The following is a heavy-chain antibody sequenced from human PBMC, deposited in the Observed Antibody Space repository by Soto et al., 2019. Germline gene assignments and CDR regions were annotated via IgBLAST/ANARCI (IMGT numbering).Heavy chain of an antibody. CDR2: IYHSGST. V-gene: IGHV4-30-2*05. CDR1: GGSISSGGYS. Sequence: PSETLSLTCAVSGGSISSGGYSWSWIRQPPGKGLERLGYIYHSGSTYYNPSLKSRVTISVDTSKNQFSLKLSSVTAADTAVYYCARAGGVLRFLEWLNYYYGMDVWGQGTTVTVSS. CDR3: ARAGGVLRFLEWLNYYYGMDV. J-gene: IGHJ6*02. D-gene: IGHD3-3*01.